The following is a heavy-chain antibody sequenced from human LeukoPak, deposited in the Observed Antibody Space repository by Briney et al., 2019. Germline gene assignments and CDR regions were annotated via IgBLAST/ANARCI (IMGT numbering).Heavy chain of an antibody. CDR1: GSTFTSHW. J-gene: IGHJ4*02. CDR2: IKNDGNDT. Sequence: GGSLRLSCAASGSTFTSHWMHWVRQTPGKGLVWVSGIKNDGNDTAYADSVKGRFTISRDNAKNTLYLQMDSLRAEDTAVYYCARDMNPTVFDFWGQGTLVTVSS. CDR3: ARDMNPTVFDF. V-gene: IGHV3-74*01. D-gene: IGHD3-16*01.